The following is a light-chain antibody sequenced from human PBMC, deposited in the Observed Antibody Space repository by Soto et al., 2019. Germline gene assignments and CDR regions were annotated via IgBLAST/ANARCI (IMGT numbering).Light chain of an antibody. Sequence: QSALTQPASVSGSPGQSIAISCTGSSSDVGSYNLVSWYQQHPGEAPKVMIYEGSKRPSGVSNRFSGSKSGNTASLTISGLQAEDEADYYCCLYAGSSTYVFGTGTKVTVL. CDR2: EGS. V-gene: IGLV2-23*01. J-gene: IGLJ1*01. CDR3: CLYAGSSTYV. CDR1: SSDVGSYNL.